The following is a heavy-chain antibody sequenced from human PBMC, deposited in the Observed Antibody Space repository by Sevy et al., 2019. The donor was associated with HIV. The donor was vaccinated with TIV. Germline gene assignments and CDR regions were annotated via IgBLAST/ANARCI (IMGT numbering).Heavy chain of an antibody. CDR1: GFSFSNYA. D-gene: IGHD2-8*02. V-gene: IGHV3-23*01. J-gene: IGHJ6*02. Sequence: GESLKISCAASGFSFSNYAMSWVRQAPGKGLEWVSTLIGGGSRTYYADSVTGRFTISRDNSRNTLYLQMNGLRAEDTAVYYCAKRRVQSGLSGGGANYGWDVCGQGTTVTVSS. CDR2: LIGGGSRT. CDR3: AKRRVQSGLSGGGANYGWDV.